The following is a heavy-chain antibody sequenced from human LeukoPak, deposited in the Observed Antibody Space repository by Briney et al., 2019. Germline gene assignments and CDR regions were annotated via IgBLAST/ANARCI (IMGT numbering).Heavy chain of an antibody. CDR3: ARDWTDSLIAFDI. J-gene: IGHJ3*02. CDR2: IYHSGST. CDR1: GGSINSNNW. Sequence: SGTLSPTCAVSGGSINSNNWWSWVRQPPGKGLEWIGDIYHSGSTKYNPSLKSRVTISVDKSKNQFSLKLSSVTAADTAVYYCARDWTDSLIAFDIWGQGTMVTVSS. V-gene: IGHV4-4*02. D-gene: IGHD3/OR15-3a*01.